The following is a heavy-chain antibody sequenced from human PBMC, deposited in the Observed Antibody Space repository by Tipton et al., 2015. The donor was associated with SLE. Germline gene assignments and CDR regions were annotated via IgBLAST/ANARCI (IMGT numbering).Heavy chain of an antibody. J-gene: IGHJ3*01. CDR2: IIHSGVT. D-gene: IGHD5-24*01. Sequence: AGLVKPSQTLSLTCAVYGESFNGYFWSWIRQPPGKGLEWIGEIIHSGVTNYNPSLKSRVTLSLDTSKNQFSLKLTSVTAADTALYYCARVPTQRDGVMFDVWATGLWSPSLQ. CDR1: GESFNGYF. V-gene: IGHV4-34*12. CDR3: ARVPTQRDGVMFDV.